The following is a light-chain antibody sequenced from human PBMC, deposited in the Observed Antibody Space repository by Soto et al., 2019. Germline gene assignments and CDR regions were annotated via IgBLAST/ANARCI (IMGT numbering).Light chain of an antibody. CDR1: QDIGNY. Sequence: DIQMTQSPSSLSASVGDRVTITCRASQDIGNYLAWFQQKPGKVPKLLIFAASTLQSGVPSRFSGSGSATDFTLTISSLQPADYETYYSQIYNTPPFTFGPGTNVDIK. CDR2: AAS. J-gene: IGKJ3*01. V-gene: IGKV1-27*01. CDR3: QIYNTPPFT.